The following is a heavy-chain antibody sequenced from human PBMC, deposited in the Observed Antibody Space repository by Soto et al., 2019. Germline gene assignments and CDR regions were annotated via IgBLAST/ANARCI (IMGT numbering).Heavy chain of an antibody. CDR2: IYYSGST. CDR1: GGSVSSGSYY. CDR3: ARDRGGSYYFDY. Sequence: QVQLQESGPGLVKPSETLSLTCTVSGGSVSSGSYYWSWIRQPPGKGLEWIGYIYYSGSTNYNPSLKSRVTISVDTSKDQCSLKLSSVTAADTAVYYCARDRGGSYYFDYWGQGTLVTVSS. V-gene: IGHV4-61*01. J-gene: IGHJ4*02. D-gene: IGHD1-26*01.